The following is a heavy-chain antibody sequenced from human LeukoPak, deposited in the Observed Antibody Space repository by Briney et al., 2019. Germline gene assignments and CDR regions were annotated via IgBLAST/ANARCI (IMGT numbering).Heavy chain of an antibody. CDR3: ASMNSSGYYLDY. V-gene: IGHV4-34*01. CDR2: INHSGST. Sequence: SETLSLTCAVYGGSFSGYYWSWIRQPPGKGLEWIGEINHSGSTNYNPSLKSRVTISVDTSKNQFSLKLSSVTAADTAVYYCASMNSSGYYLDYWGQGTLVTVSS. CDR1: GGSFSGYY. J-gene: IGHJ4*02. D-gene: IGHD3-22*01.